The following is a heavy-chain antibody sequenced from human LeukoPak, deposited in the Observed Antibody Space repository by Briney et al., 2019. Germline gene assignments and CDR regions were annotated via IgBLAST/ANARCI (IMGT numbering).Heavy chain of an antibody. V-gene: IGHV3-30*03. CDR1: GFTFSSYG. J-gene: IGHJ5*02. D-gene: IGHD2-15*01. CDR3: ARDPHCSGGSCYSVGWFDP. Sequence: GRSLRLSCAASGFTFSSYGMHWVRQAPGKGLEWVAVISYDGSNKYYADSVKGRFTISRDNSKNTLYLQMNSLRAEDTAVYYCARDPHCSGGSCYSVGWFDPWGQGTLVTVSS. CDR2: ISYDGSNK.